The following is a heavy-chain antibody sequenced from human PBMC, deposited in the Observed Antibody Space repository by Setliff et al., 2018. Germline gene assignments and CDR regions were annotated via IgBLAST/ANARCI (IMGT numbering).Heavy chain of an antibody. V-gene: IGHV3-21*04. D-gene: IGHD5-18*01. CDR3: ASGHRYGYLFEY. CDR1: GITFSTYS. CDR2: ISPSSSHI. Sequence: GGSLRLSCAASGITFSTYSMNWVRQAPGTGLEWVSSISPSSSHIYYADSAEGRFTISRDNAKNSLYLQMNSLRAEDTAVYYCASGHRYGYLFEYWGQGTLVTVSS. J-gene: IGHJ4*02.